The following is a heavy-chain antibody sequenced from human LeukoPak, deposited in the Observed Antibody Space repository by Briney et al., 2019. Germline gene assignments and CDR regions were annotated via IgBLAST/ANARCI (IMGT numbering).Heavy chain of an antibody. Sequence: GGSLRLSCAASGFTFSSYAMSWVRQAPGKGLEWFSAISGSGGSTYYADSVKGRFTISRDNSKNTLYLQMNSLRAEDTAVYYCAKPQAMVGGSRLPYYFDYWGQGTLVTVSS. CDR1: GFTFSSYA. D-gene: IGHD1-26*01. J-gene: IGHJ4*02. CDR3: AKPQAMVGGSRLPYYFDY. CDR2: ISGSGGST. V-gene: IGHV3-23*01.